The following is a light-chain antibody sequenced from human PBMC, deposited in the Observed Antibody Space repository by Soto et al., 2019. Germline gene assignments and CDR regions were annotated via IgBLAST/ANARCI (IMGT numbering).Light chain of an antibody. CDR3: QQYSSSHT. V-gene: IGKV3-20*01. CDR1: QSVTSTY. Sequence: ELVLTQAPGTLSLSPGERHTLCCRARQSVTSTYLAWYQQKPGXAPXXLIYGASSRATGIPDRFSGTVSGSLFILPLNRLEPEVSAVDDCQQYSSSHTFGQGTRRDIK. J-gene: IGKJ5*01. CDR2: GAS.